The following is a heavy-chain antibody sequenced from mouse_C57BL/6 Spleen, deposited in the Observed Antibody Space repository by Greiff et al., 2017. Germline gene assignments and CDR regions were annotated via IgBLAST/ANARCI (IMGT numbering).Heavy chain of an antibody. CDR2: INYDGSST. J-gene: IGHJ4*01. CDR1: GFTFSDYY. D-gene: IGHD2-1*01. CDR3: ARDGKRGMDY. Sequence: DVQLVESEGGLVQPGSSMKLSCTASGFTFSDYYMAWVRQVPEKGLEWVANINYDGSSTYYLDSLKSRFIISRDNAKNILYLQMSSLKSEDTATYYCARDGKRGMDYWGQGTSVTVSS. V-gene: IGHV5-16*01.